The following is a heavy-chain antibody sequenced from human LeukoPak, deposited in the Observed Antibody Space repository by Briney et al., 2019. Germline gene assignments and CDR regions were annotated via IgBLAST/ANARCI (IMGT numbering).Heavy chain of an antibody. J-gene: IGHJ4*02. Sequence: GGSLRLSCAASGFTFRRAEMNWVRQAPGKGLEWISHISYSGGTTYYAEAVKGRFTISRDNAQQSVYLQMDSLRVDDTAVYYCARGYSTGWQYLGYFAYWGQGILVTVSS. CDR2: ISYSGGTT. CDR1: GFTFRRAE. V-gene: IGHV3-48*03. CDR3: ARGYSTGWQYLGYFAY. D-gene: IGHD6-19*01.